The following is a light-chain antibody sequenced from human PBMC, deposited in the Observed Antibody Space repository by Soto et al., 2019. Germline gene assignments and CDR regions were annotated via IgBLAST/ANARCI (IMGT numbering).Light chain of an antibody. CDR1: QSVISN. CDR3: QQTSSSPWT. V-gene: IGKV3D-15*01. J-gene: IGKJ1*01. CDR2: GAS. Sequence: IVMTQSPVTLSVSPGERATLSCRASQSVISNLAWYQHKPGQAPRLLIYGASIRATGIPARFSGSGSGTEFTLTISSLQSEDFATYYCQQTSSSPWTFGQGTKVEIK.